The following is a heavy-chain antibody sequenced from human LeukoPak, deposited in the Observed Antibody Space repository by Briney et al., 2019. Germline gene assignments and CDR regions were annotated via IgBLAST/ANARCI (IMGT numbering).Heavy chain of an antibody. CDR1: GVTSRNSW. V-gene: IGHV3-74*03. CDR3: TRDRFYAMDA. CDR2: ITIDGSST. J-gene: IGHJ6*02. Sequence: GGSLRLSCVASGVTSRNSWMHWVRQAPGKGLVWVSRITIDGSSTTYADSVKGRFTISRDSAKNTLYLQMNSLRAEDTAVYYCTRDRFYAMDAWGQGTTVTVSS.